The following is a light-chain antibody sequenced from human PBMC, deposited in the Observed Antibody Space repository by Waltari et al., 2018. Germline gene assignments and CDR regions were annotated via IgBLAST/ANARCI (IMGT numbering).Light chain of an antibody. CDR2: DVR. CDR1: RSALGDYDY. V-gene: IGLV2-11*01. J-gene: IGLJ2*01. CDR3: CSYAGSYTSAV. Sequence: QSALTQPRSVSGSPGQSVTISCTETRSALGDYDYVSCYQSHPGKAPKLIIYDVRHRPSGVPDRFSGSKSGKTASLTISGLQAEDEGVYYCCSYAGSYTSAVFGGGTKLTVL.